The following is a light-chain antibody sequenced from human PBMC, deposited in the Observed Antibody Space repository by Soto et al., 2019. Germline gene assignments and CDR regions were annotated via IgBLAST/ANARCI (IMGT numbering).Light chain of an antibody. V-gene: IGKV3-11*01. Sequence: EVVLTQSPATLSLSPGERATLSCRASQSVDSSLAWYQQKLGQAPRLLIYDASNRATGIPGRFSGSGSGTHFTLTISGLEPEDFAVYCWPLRGAFGQGNKVEIK. CDR1: QSVDSS. CDR3: PLRGA. J-gene: IGKJ2*01. CDR2: DAS.